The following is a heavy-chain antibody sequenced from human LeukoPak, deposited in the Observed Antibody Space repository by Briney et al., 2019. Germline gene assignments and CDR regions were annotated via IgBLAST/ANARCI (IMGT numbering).Heavy chain of an antibody. D-gene: IGHD1-26*01. J-gene: IGHJ4*02. CDR2: ISSSSTI. CDR3: ARDWGGSDGIDY. CDR1: GFTFSSYS. V-gene: IGHV3-48*04. Sequence: GGSLRLSCAASGFTFSSYSMNWVRQAPGKGLEWVSYISSSSTIYYADSVKGRFTISRDNAKNSLYLQMNSLRAEDTAVYYCARDWGGSDGIDYWGQGTLVTVSS.